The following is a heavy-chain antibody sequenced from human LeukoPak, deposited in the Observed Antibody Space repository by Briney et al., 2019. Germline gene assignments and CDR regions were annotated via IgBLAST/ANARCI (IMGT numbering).Heavy chain of an antibody. CDR1: GGSFSGYY. V-gene: IGHV4-34*01. Sequence: SETLSLTCAVYGGSFSGYYWSWIRQPPGKGLEWIGEINHSGSTNYNPSLKSRVTISVDTSKNQFSLKLSSVTAADTAVYFCVRLGVVGLDQNWFDPWGQGTLVSVSS. J-gene: IGHJ5*02. D-gene: IGHD1-26*01. CDR3: VRLGVVGLDQNWFDP. CDR2: INHSGST.